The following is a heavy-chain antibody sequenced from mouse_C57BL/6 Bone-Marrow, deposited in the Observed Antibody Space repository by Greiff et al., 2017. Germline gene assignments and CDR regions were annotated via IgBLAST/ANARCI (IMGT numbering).Heavy chain of an antibody. CDR1: GFNIKDDY. D-gene: IGHD1-3*01. CDR2: IDPENGDT. V-gene: IGHV14-4*01. CDR3: RSSAWFAY. J-gene: IGHJ3*01. Sequence: VQLQQSGAELVRPGASVKLSCTASGFNIKDDYMHWVKQRPEQGLEWIGWIDPENGDTEYASKFQGKATITADTSSNTAYLQLSSLPSEDTAVYYCRSSAWFAYWGQGTLVTVSA.